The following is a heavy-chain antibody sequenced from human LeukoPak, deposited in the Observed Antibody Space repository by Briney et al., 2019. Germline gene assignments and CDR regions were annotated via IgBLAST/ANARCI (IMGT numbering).Heavy chain of an antibody. J-gene: IGHJ5*02. Sequence: ASVKVSCKASGYTFTGYYMHWVRQAPGQGLEWMGWINPNSGGTNYAQKFQGRVTMTRDTSISTAYMELSRPRSDDTAVYYCARDKSGGSYYVWWFDPWGQGTLVTVSS. V-gene: IGHV1-2*02. CDR2: INPNSGGT. CDR3: ARDKSGGSYYVWWFDP. CDR1: GYTFTGYY. D-gene: IGHD1-26*01.